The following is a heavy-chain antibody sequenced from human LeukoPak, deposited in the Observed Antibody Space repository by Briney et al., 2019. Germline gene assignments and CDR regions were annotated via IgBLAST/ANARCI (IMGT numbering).Heavy chain of an antibody. J-gene: IGHJ4*02. CDR3: AKGENDYGDYGGYFDY. CDR1: GFTFSSYS. D-gene: IGHD4-17*01. CDR2: ISWDGGST. V-gene: IGHV3-43*01. Sequence: GGSLRLSCAASGFTFSSYSMNWVRQAPGKGLEWVSLISWDGGSTYYADSVKGRFTISRDNSKNSLYLQMNSLRTEDTALYYCAKGENDYGDYGGYFDYWGQGTLVTVSS.